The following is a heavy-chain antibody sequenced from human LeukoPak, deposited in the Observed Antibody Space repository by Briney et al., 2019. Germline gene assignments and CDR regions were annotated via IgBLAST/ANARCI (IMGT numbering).Heavy chain of an antibody. D-gene: IGHD5-12*01. CDR1: GGTFSSYA. CDR2: IIPIFGTA. J-gene: IGHJ4*02. CDR3: ARANSGYDSCMFY. Sequence: GASVKVSCKASGGTFSSYAISWVRQAPGQGLEWMGGIIPIFGTANYAQKFQGRVTITADESTSTAYMELSSLRSEDTAAYYCARANSGYDSCMFYWGQGTLVTVSS. V-gene: IGHV1-69*13.